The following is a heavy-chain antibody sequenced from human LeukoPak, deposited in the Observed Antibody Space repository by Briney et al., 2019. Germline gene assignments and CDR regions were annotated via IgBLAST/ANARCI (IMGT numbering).Heavy chain of an antibody. CDR1: GFTFSNYA. V-gene: IGHV3-23*01. J-gene: IGHJ4*02. CDR2: ISGSGGNT. D-gene: IGHD6-19*01. Sequence: GGTLRLSCAASGFTFSNYAMNWVRQAPGKGQEGVSAISGSGGNTYYTDSVKGRFTISRDNSKNTLYLQMNSLRAEDTALYYCSNGRTSSGTLQHDYWGQGTLVTVSS. CDR3: SNGRTSSGTLQHDY.